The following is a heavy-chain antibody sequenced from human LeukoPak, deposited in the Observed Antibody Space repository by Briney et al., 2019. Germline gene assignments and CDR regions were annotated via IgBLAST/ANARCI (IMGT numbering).Heavy chain of an antibody. J-gene: IGHJ4*02. CDR3: ARIQLGNRGDYFDY. CDR2: IYHSGST. D-gene: IGHD1-1*01. V-gene: IGHV4-38-2*01. CDR1: GDSISSDY. Sequence: PSETLSLTCSVSGDSISSDYWGWIRQPPGKGLEWIGSIYHSGSTYYNPSLKSRVTISVDTSKNQFSLKLSSVTAADTAVYYCARIQLGNRGDYFDYWGQGTLVTVSS.